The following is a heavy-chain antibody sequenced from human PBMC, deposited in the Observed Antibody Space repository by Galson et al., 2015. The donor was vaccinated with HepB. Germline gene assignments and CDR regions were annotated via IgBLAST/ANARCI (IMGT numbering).Heavy chain of an antibody. CDR2: ISYDGSNK. CDR3: AKDPGHYYDFWSGYYDY. D-gene: IGHD3-3*01. V-gene: IGHV3-30*18. J-gene: IGHJ4*02. Sequence: SLRLSCAASGFTFSSYGMHWVRQAPGKGLEWVAAISYDGSNKYYADSVKGRFTISRDNSKNTLYLQMNSLRAEDTAVYYCAKDPGHYYDFWSGYYDYWGQGTLVTVSS. CDR1: GFTFSSYG.